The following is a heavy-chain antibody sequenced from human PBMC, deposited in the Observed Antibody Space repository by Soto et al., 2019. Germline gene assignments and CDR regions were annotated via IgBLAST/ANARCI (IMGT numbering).Heavy chain of an antibody. Sequence: QVQLVQSGAEVKKPGASVKVSCKASGYTFTSYYMHWVRQAPGQGLEWMGIINPSGGSTSYAQKFPGRVTMTRDKSTSTVYMELSSLRSEDTALYYCAREGCRISTSCLLDYWGQGTLGTVSS. CDR3: AREGCRISTSCLLDY. D-gene: IGHD2-2*01. J-gene: IGHJ4*02. CDR1: GYTFTSYY. V-gene: IGHV1-46*01. CDR2: INPSGGST.